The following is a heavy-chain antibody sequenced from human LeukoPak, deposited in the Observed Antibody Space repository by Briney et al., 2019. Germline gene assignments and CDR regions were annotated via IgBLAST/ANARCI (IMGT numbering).Heavy chain of an antibody. Sequence: SVKVSCKASGAADRNSAISWVRQAPGQGLEWMGRIIPLLAITNYAQKLQGRLTITADKFTDIAFMELSGLRSEDTALYYCAREYCGYDCYSGPTMYGMDVWGQGTTVTVSS. CDR2: IIPLLAIT. CDR1: GAADRNSA. J-gene: IGHJ6*02. D-gene: IGHD2-21*02. V-gene: IGHV1-69*04. CDR3: AREYCGYDCYSGPTMYGMDV.